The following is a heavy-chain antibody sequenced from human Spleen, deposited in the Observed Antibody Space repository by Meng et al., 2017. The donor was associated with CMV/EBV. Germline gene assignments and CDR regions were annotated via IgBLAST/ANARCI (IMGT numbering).Heavy chain of an antibody. Sequence: PSVKVSCKASGYVFTSFGITWVRQAPGQGPEWMGWISPYNGNRNFAQKFQGRVTMTTDTSTSTAYMEVRSLRSDDTAIYYCARDRTTDYGDPHYWGQGTLVTVSS. CDR1: GYVFTSFG. CDR2: ISPYNGNR. V-gene: IGHV1-18*01. J-gene: IGHJ4*02. CDR3: ARDRTTDYGDPHY. D-gene: IGHD4-17*01.